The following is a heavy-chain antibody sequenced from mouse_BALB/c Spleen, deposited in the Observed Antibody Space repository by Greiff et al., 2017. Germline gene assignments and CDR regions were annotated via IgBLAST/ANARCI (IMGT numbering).Heavy chain of an antibody. J-gene: IGHJ1*01. CDR3: AREGLRYWYFDV. CDR1: GYSFTGYF. Sequence: VQLQQSGPELVKPGASVKISCKASGYSFTGYFMNWVMQSHGKSLEWIGRINPYNGDTFYNQKFKGKATLTVDKSSSTAHMELRSLASEDSAVYYCAREGLRYWYFDVWGAGTTVTVSS. V-gene: IGHV1-20*02. CDR2: INPYNGDT. D-gene: IGHD2-2*01.